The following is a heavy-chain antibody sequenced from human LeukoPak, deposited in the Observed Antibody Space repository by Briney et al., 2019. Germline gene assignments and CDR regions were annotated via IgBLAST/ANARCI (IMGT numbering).Heavy chain of an antibody. CDR1: GFTFSSYS. CDR2: ISSSSSTI. J-gene: IGHJ4*02. D-gene: IGHD3-22*01. Sequence: GGSLRLSCSASGFTFSSYSMNTVRQAPGRVLEWVSYISSSSSTISYADAEKDRFTISSDNHKKALYVQMNSLRAEDTAVYYCARDLRYDSSDYSPGGDYWGQGTLVTVSS. CDR3: ARDLRYDSSDYSPGGDY. V-gene: IGHV3-48*01.